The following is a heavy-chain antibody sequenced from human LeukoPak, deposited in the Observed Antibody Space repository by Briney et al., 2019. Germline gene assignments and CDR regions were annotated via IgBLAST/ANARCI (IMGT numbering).Heavy chain of an antibody. D-gene: IGHD5/OR15-5a*01. V-gene: IGHV1-8*01. Sequence: SVKASCEVSGYTSTGYAINWVRRAPGQGLEWVGWMYPNRGKTGSAQKFQGRATMNRNPSITTAHMELSLLTPRATAVFYLRRGSYSIYYWGQGSLVTVSS. CDR3: RRGSYSIYY. CDR1: GYTSTGYA. J-gene: IGHJ4*02. CDR2: MYPNRGKT.